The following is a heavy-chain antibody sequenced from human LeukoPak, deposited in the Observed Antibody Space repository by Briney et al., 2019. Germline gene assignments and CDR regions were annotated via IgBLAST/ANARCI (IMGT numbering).Heavy chain of an antibody. CDR2: IYYSGST. CDR1: AGFISSYY. Sequence: SETLSLTSTVSAGFISSYYWSWIRQPPGKVLELIGFIYYSGSTNYNPSLKSRVTISIDTSKKQFSLKMSSVTAADTAVYYCAGSEYYYDNREDAFDIWGQGTMVTVSS. D-gene: IGHD3-22*01. J-gene: IGHJ3*02. V-gene: IGHV4-59*08. CDR3: AGSEYYYDNREDAFDI.